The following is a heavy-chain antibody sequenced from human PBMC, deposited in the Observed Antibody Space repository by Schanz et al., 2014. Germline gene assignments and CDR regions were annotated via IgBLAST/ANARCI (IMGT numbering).Heavy chain of an antibody. Sequence: EAELVESGGGLVQPGRSLRLACVGSGFNFDRFGIHWVRQPPGKGLQWVSGTSWSSDDIHYADSVRGRFTFFRNNADNSVYLQMTSLTPDDTALYYCVRDRIHCSIENCYPAFDMWGHGTMVTVS. V-gene: IGHV3-9*01. CDR3: VRDRIHCSIENCYPAFDM. J-gene: IGHJ3*02. D-gene: IGHD3-16*02. CDR2: TSWSSDDI. CDR1: GFNFDRFG.